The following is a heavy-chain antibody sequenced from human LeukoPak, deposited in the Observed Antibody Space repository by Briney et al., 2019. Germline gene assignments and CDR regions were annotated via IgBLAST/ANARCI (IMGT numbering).Heavy chain of an antibody. V-gene: IGHV1-2*02. J-gene: IGHJ3*02. Sequence: ASVKVSCKASGYTFTGYYMHWVRQAPGQGLEWMGWINPNSGGTNYAQKFQGRVTMTRDTSISTAYMELSRLRSDDTAEYYCARDLEQWLDGGDAFDIWGQGTMVTASS. CDR1: GYTFTGYY. CDR2: INPNSGGT. D-gene: IGHD6-19*01. CDR3: ARDLEQWLDGGDAFDI.